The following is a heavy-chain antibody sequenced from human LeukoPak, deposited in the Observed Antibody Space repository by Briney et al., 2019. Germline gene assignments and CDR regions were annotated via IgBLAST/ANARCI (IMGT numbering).Heavy chain of an antibody. CDR3: ARDSSSGWFDAFDI. D-gene: IGHD6-19*01. CDR1: GFIFGSYG. J-gene: IGHJ3*02. Sequence: GGSLRLSCAASGFIFGSYGMHWVRQAPGKGLEWVAVIWYDGSNKYYADSVKGRFTISRDNSKNTLYLQMNSLRAEDTAVYYCARDSSSGWFDAFDIWGQGTMVTVS. V-gene: IGHV3-33*01. CDR2: IWYDGSNK.